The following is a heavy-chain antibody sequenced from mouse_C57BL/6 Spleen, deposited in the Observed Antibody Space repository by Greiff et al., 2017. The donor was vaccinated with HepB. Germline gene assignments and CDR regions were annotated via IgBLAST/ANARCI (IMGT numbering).Heavy chain of an antibody. D-gene: IGHD4-1*01. V-gene: IGHV3-6*01. CDR2: ISYDGSN. Sequence: ESGPGLVKPSQSLSLTCSVTGYSITSGYYWNWIRQFPGNKLEWMGYISYDGSNNYNPSLKNRISITRDTSKNQFFLKLNSVTTEDTATYYCARDKNWPYWYFDVWGTGTTVTVSS. CDR3: ARDKNWPYWYFDV. CDR1: GYSITSGYY. J-gene: IGHJ1*03.